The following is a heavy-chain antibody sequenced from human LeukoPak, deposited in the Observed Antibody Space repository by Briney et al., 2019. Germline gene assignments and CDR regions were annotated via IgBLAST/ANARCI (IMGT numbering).Heavy chain of an antibody. V-gene: IGHV3-21*06. J-gene: IGHJ6*02. Sequence: GGSLRLSCAASGFTFSSYSMNWVRQAPGKGLEWVSSISSSSSYIYYADSVKGRFTISRDDAKNTLYLQMNSLRAEDTAVYYCARAPSGWHATDVWGQGTTVTVSS. D-gene: IGHD6-19*01. CDR3: ARAPSGWHATDV. CDR1: GFTFSSYS. CDR2: ISSSSSYI.